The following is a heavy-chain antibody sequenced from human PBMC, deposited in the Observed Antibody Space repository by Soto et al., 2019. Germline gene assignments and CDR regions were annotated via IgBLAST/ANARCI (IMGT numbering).Heavy chain of an antibody. CDR2: LSVYKGHT. CDR3: ARERYASV. Sequence: QVQLLQSAAEVKKPGASVKVSCKASGYTFTNYGISWVRRAPGHGFEWMGWLSVYKGHTSYAQNFKGRVTMTTDTSTSTAYMELRSLRSDDTAVYCCARERYASVWGQGTLVTVSS. D-gene: IGHD3-16*01. V-gene: IGHV1-18*01. J-gene: IGHJ1*01. CDR1: GYTFTNYG.